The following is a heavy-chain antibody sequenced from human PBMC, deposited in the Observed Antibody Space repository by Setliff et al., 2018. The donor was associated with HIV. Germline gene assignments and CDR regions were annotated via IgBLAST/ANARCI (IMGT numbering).Heavy chain of an antibody. CDR2: IYYSGST. CDR3: ARSPSYRSSWEYYFDY. CDR1: GGSISSSSYY. J-gene: IGHJ4*02. D-gene: IGHD6-13*01. V-gene: IGHV4-39*01. Sequence: PSETLSLTCTVSGGSISSSSYYWGWIRQPPGKGLEWIGSIYYSGSTYYNPSLKSRVTISVDTSNQFSLKLSSVTAADAAVYYCARSPSYRSSWEYYFDYWGQGILVTVSS.